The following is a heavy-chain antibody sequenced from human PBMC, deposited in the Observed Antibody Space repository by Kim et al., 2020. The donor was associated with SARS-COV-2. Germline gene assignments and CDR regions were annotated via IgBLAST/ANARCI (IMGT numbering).Heavy chain of an antibody. CDR2: IYYSGST. V-gene: IGHV4-59*13. CDR1: GGSISSYY. D-gene: IGHD4-4*01. Sequence: SETLSLTCTVSGGSISSYYWSWIRQPPGKGLEWIGYIYYSGSTNYNPSLKSRVTISVDTSNNQYSLKLSSVTAADTAVYYCARVTYYSNYYCPKPWFDPWGQGTLVTVSS. J-gene: IGHJ5*02. CDR3: ARVTYYSNYYCPKPWFDP.